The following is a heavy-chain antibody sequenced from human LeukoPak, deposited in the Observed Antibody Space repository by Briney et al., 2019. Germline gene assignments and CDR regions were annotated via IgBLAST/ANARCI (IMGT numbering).Heavy chain of an antibody. CDR1: GFTFDDYA. D-gene: IGHD3-10*01. V-gene: IGHV3-9*01. J-gene: IGHJ3*02. Sequence: GGSLRLSCAASGFTFDDYAMHWVRQAPGKGLEWVSGISWNSGSIGYADSVKGRFTISRDNAKNSLYLQMNSLRAEDTALYYCAKVLGVVYGSGSLNAFDIWGQGTMVTVSS. CDR3: AKVLGVVYGSGSLNAFDI. CDR2: ISWNSGSI.